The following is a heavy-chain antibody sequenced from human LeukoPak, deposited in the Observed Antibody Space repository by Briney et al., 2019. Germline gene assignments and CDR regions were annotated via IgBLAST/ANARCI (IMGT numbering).Heavy chain of an antibody. J-gene: IGHJ4*02. CDR1: GFTFSSYS. CDR3: ARVSSSSWWALDY. V-gene: IGHV3-21*01. CDR2: ISSSSSYI. D-gene: IGHD6-13*01. Sequence: GGTLRLSCAASGFTFSSYSMNWVRQAPAKGLERVSSISSSSSYIYYADSVKGRFTISRDNVKNTLYLQMNSLRAEDTAVYYCARVSSSSWWALDYWGQGTLVTVSS.